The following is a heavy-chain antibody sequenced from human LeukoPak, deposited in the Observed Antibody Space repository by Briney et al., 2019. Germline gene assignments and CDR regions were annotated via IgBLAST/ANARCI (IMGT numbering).Heavy chain of an antibody. J-gene: IGHJ4*02. Sequence: GGTLRLSCAASGFTFKSYGMGWVRQAPGKGLEWVSSITSTGSAKFAESVKDRFVISRENSKDHLFLQMNSLRVEDTAVYYCANTGSYSVYWGQGTLVTVSS. V-gene: IGHV3-23*01. CDR1: GFTFKSYG. D-gene: IGHD1-26*01. CDR3: ANTGSYSVY. CDR2: ITSTGSA.